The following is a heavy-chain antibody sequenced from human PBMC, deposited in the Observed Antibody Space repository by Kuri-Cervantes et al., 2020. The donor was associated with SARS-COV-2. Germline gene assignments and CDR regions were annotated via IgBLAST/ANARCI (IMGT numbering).Heavy chain of an antibody. D-gene: IGHD4-17*01. Sequence: SETLSLTCAVYGGSFSGYYWSWIRQPPGKGLEWIGEINHSRSTNYNPSLKSRVTISVDTSKNQFSLKLSSVTAADTAVYYCARHFYYGDYDYWGQGTLVTVSS. CDR3: ARHFYYGDYDY. CDR1: GGSFSGYY. V-gene: IGHV4-34*01. J-gene: IGHJ4*02. CDR2: INHSRST.